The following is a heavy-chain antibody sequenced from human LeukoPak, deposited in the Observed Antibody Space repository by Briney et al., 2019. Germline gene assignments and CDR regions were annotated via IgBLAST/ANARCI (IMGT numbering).Heavy chain of an antibody. CDR1: GFIFNTYA. J-gene: IGHJ4*02. V-gene: IGHV3-23*01. Sequence: GGSLRLSCAASGFIFNTYAMSWGRQAPGKGLEWGSTIRGSGETTSYADSVQGRFTISSDNSLYTAYLQMDTLRGDDTAVYYCAKDRISYTTSPGELSHWGQGTLVIVSS. CDR2: IRGSGETT. CDR3: AKDRISYTTSPGELSH. D-gene: IGHD3-10*01.